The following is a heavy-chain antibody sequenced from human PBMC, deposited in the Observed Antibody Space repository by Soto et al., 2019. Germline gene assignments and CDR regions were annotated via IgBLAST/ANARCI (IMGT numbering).Heavy chain of an antibody. CDR1: GFTFSDYY. V-gene: IGHV3-11*01. CDR2: ISSSGSTI. CDR3: ARTYCSSTSCPDLFDY. Sequence: QVQLVESGGGLVKPGGSLRLSCAASGFTFSDYYMSWIRKAPGKGLGGVSYISSSGSTIYYADSVKGRFTISRDNAKNSLYLQMNSLRAEDTAVYYCARTYCSSTSCPDLFDYWGQGTLVTVSS. J-gene: IGHJ4*02. D-gene: IGHD2-2*01.